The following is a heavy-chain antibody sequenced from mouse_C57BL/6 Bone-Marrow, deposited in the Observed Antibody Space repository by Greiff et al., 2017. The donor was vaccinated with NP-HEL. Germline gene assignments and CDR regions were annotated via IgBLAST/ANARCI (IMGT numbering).Heavy chain of an antibody. CDR3: ARTTVVEYYAMDY. CDR2: FAPANGTT. Sequence: VQLQQSVAELVRPGASVKLSCTASGFNIKNTYMHWVKQRPEQGLEWIGRFAPANGTTKYAPKFQGKATITADTSSNTAYLQLSSLTSEDTAIYYCARTTVVEYYAMDYWGQGTSVTVSS. CDR1: GFNIKNTY. D-gene: IGHD1-1*01. J-gene: IGHJ4*01. V-gene: IGHV14-3*01.